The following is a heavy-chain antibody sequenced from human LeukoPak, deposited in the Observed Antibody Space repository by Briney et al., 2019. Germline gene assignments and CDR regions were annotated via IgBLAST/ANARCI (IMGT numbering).Heavy chain of an antibody. CDR2: ISAYNGNT. CDR3: ARDSLSAPTYYYDSSGYII. CDR1: GYTFTSYG. Sequence: ASVKVSCKASGYTFTSYGISWVRQAPGQGLEWMGWISAYNGNTNYAQKLQGRVTMTTDTSTSTAYMELRSLRSDDTAVYYCARDSLSAPTYYYDSSGYIIWGQGTLVTVSS. J-gene: IGHJ4*02. V-gene: IGHV1-18*01. D-gene: IGHD3-22*01.